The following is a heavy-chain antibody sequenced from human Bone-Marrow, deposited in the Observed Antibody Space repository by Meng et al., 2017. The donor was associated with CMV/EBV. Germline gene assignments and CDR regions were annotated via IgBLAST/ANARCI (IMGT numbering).Heavy chain of an antibody. J-gene: IGHJ2*01. D-gene: IGHD2-21*01. CDR1: GGSIGDSRYY. CDR2: IYYTGST. CDR3: ARAPYCGGDCYWDGWYFDL. Sequence: GSLRLSCTVSGGSIGDSRYYWGWIRQPPGKGLEWIGTIYYTGSTFYNPSLKSRVTISVDTSKNQFSLKLTSVTAPDTAVYYCARAPYCGGDCYWDGWYFDLWGRGTLVTVSS. V-gene: IGHV4-39*01.